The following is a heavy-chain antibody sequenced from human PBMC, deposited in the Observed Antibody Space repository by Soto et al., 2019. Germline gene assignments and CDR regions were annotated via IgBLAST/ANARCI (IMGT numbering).Heavy chain of an antibody. Sequence: ASVKVSCKASGFSFTGYYIHWLRQAPGQGLEWMGWINAHSGGTEYAQKFQGRVTLTRDTSIATAYLTLTSLTSDDTALYYCAKDLTRQLAYWLDPWGQGSQVTV. CDR1: GFSFTGYY. V-gene: IGHV1-2*02. CDR3: AKDLTRQLAYWLDP. J-gene: IGHJ5*02. D-gene: IGHD6-6*01. CDR2: INAHSGGT.